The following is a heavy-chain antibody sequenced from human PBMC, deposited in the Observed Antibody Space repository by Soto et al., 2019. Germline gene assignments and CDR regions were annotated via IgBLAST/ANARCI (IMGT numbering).Heavy chain of an antibody. CDR3: ARGTGDLEYYYGMDV. V-gene: IGHV3-30-3*01. CDR2: ISYDGSNK. Sequence: PCWCIRLSCASCVFSFWSYAMHWARKDPGKGLEWVAVISYDGSNKYYADSVKGRFTISRDNSKNTLYLQMNSLRAEDTAVYYCARGTGDLEYYYGMDVWAQGTTVTVSS. D-gene: IGHD7-27*01. J-gene: IGHJ6*02. CDR1: VFSFWSYA.